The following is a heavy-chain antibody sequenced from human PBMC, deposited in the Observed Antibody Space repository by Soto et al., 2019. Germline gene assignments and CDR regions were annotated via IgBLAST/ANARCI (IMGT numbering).Heavy chain of an antibody. CDR3: ARAATATSAAFDI. V-gene: IGHV4-59*01. D-gene: IGHD1-26*01. CDR2: IYYTGST. CDR1: GGSISGFY. J-gene: IGHJ3*02. Sequence: SETLSLTCTVSGGSISGFYWSWIRQPPGKGLEWIGYIYYTGSTNYNPSLKSRVTISVDTSKNQFSLKLSSVTAADTAVYYCARAATATSAAFDIWGQGTMVTVSS.